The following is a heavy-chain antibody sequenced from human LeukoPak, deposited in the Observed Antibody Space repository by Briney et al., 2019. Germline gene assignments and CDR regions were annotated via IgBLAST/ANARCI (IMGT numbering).Heavy chain of an antibody. CDR1: GITISNYG. D-gene: IGHD3-22*01. Sequence: PGGSLRLSCAVSGITISNYGMSWVRQAPGKGLEWVAGISDSGGRTNYADSVKGRFTISRDNSKNTLYLQMNSLRAEDTAVYFCAKRGVVIRVILVGFHKEAYYFDSWGQGALVTVSS. CDR2: ISDSGGRT. CDR3: AKRGVVIRVILVGFHKEAYYFDS. J-gene: IGHJ4*02. V-gene: IGHV3-23*01.